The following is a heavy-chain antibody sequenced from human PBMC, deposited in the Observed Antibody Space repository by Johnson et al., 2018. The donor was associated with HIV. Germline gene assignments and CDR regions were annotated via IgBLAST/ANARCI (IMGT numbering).Heavy chain of an antibody. CDR2: ISYDGTNK. V-gene: IGHV3-30*14. J-gene: IGHJ3*02. Sequence: QVQLVESGGGVVQPGRSLRLSCVASGFTFSSYAMHWVRQAPGKGLEWVAVISYDGTNKYYADSVKGRFTISRDNSKNTLYVQMNSLRAEDTAVYYCARDPGWRGSYGSAFDIWGQGTMVIVSS. D-gene: IGHD3-10*01. CDR3: ARDPGWRGSYGSAFDI. CDR1: GFTFSSYA.